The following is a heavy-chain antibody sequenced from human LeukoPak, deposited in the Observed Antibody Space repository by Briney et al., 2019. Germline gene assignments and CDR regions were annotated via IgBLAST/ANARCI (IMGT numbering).Heavy chain of an antibody. CDR3: VGGGTQRSMDV. V-gene: IGHV3-7*01. J-gene: IGHJ6*02. D-gene: IGHD3-16*01. CDR1: GFTFSGYW. Sequence: GGSLRLTCAASGFTFSGYWMRWVRQAPGKGLEWVANIKEDGSEKHYLDSVKGRFTISRDNAKNSLYLQMDSLRAEDTAVYHCVGGGTQRSMDVWGQGTTVSVSS. CDR2: IKEDGSEK.